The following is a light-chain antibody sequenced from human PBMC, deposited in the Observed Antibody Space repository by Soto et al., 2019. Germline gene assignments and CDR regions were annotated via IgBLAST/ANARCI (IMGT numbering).Light chain of an antibody. J-gene: IGKJ1*01. CDR3: QQYNSYWT. V-gene: IGKV1-5*01. CDR1: QSVNNW. Sequence: DIQMTQYPSPLSASVGERVTISCRASQSVNNWLAWYQRKPGKAPKLLIHDASTLESGIPSRFSGSGSGTEFTLTISSLQPDDFATYYCQQYNSYWTFCQGTTGEIK. CDR2: DAS.